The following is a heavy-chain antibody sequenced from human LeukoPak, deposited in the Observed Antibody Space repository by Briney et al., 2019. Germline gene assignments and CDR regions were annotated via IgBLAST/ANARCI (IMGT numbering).Heavy chain of an antibody. J-gene: IGHJ4*02. D-gene: IGHD4-17*01. CDR3: VRDATETQMGWVYFDY. CDR2: ISRSGTFI. CDR1: GFTFSSYE. V-gene: IGHV3-48*03. Sequence: AGGSLRLPCAASGFTFSSYEMNWVRQAPGKGLEWLSYISRSGTFIQYADSVKGRFTISRDDAKNSLYLQMNRLRAEDTGVYHCVRDATETQMGWVYFDYWGQGTLVTVSS.